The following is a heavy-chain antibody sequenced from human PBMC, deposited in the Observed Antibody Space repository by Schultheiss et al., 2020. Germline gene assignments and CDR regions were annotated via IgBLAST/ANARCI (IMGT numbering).Heavy chain of an antibody. J-gene: IGHJ4*02. CDR1: GGIFSSYA. CDR3: ARDGRGVLLWFGELGFYY. Sequence: SVKVSCKASGGIFSSYAISWVRQAPGQGLEWMGGIIPIFGTANYAQKFQGRVTITADKSTSTAYMELSSLRSEDTAVYYCARDGRGVLLWFGELGFYYWGQGTLVTVSS. CDR2: IIPIFGTA. D-gene: IGHD3-10*01. V-gene: IGHV1-69*06.